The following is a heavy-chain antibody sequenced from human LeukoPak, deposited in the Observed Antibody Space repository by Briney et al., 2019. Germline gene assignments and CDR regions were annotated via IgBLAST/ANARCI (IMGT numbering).Heavy chain of an antibody. CDR2: ISGSGGNT. CDR1: GFTFSSYA. D-gene: IGHD5/OR15-5a*01. Sequence: GGSLRLSCAASGFTFSSYAMSWVRQAPGKGLDWVSAISGSGGNTYYADSVKGRFTISRDNSKNTLYLQMNSLRAEDTAVYYCAKDYSVSNWCFDLWGRGTLVTVSS. V-gene: IGHV3-23*01. J-gene: IGHJ2*01. CDR3: AKDYSVSNWCFDL.